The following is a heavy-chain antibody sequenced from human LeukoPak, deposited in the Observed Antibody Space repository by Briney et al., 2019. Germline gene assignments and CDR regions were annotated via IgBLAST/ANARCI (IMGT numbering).Heavy chain of an antibody. J-gene: IGHJ5*02. V-gene: IGHV4-4*09. D-gene: IGHD6-13*01. CDR2: IYTRGST. Sequence: SETLSLTCTVSGDSISSYYWSWLRQPPGKGLEGLGYIYTRGSTNYNPSLKSRVTISGDTSKNQFSLKLSSVTAADTAVYYCARLRSSSWYVGGFWFDPWGQGTLVTVSS. CDR1: GDSISSYY. CDR3: ARLRSSSWYVGGFWFDP.